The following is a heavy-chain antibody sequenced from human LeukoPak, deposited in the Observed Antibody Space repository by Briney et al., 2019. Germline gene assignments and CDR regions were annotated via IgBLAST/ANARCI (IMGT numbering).Heavy chain of an antibody. V-gene: IGHV3-74*01. CDR3: AKNRGAGSHYYYHMNV. Sequence: GALRLSCVASGFTFSSYWMHWVRQDPRKGLVWVSRINGDGRNINYADSVRGRFTISRDNSKNTLYLQLNSLRVEDTAVYYCAKNRGAGSHYYYHMNVWGKGTTVTVSS. J-gene: IGHJ6*03. CDR2: INGDGRNI. CDR1: GFTFSSYW. D-gene: IGHD1-26*01.